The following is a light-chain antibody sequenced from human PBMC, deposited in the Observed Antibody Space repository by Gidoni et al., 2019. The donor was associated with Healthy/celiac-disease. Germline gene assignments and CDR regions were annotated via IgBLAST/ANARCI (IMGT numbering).Light chain of an antibody. CDR3: NYRDSSGNHLV. CDR1: SLRSYY. CDR2: GKN. Sequence: SSELTQDPAVSVALGQTVRITCQGDSLRSYYASWYQQKPGQAPELVIYGKNNRPSGNPDRFSGSSSGNTASLTITGAQAEDEADYYCNYRDSSGNHLVFGGGTKLTVL. V-gene: IGLV3-19*01. J-gene: IGLJ2*01.